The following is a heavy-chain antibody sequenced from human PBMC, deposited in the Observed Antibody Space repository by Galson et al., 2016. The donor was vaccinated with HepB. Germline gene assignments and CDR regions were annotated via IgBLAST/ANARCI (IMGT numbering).Heavy chain of an antibody. V-gene: IGHV3-9*01. CDR3: AKDRYVDIVGTFDY. Sequence: SLRLSCAASGFTFDDYAMHWVRQAPGKGLEWVSGISWKSGSIGYADSVKGRFTISRDSAKNSLHLEMNSLRTEDTAIYYCAKDRYVDIVGTFDYWGQGTLVSVSS. CDR1: GFTFDDYA. D-gene: IGHD5-12*01. J-gene: IGHJ4*02. CDR2: ISWKSGSI.